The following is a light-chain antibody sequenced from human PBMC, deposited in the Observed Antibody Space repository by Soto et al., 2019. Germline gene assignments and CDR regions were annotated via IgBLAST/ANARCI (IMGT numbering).Light chain of an antibody. Sequence: QSVLTQPASVSGSPGQSITISCTGTSNDLGGSNLVSWYQQYPGKVPKLLIYNVNNRPSGVSDRFSGSKSGDTASLTISGLQAEDEADYYCYSYRGYYTRVFGTGTKVTVL. CDR2: NVN. CDR1: SNDLGGSNL. V-gene: IGLV2-14*01. J-gene: IGLJ1*01. CDR3: YSYRGYYTRV.